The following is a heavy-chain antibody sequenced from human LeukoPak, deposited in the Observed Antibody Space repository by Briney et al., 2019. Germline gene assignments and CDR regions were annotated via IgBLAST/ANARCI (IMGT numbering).Heavy chain of an antibody. V-gene: IGHV3-21*01. Sequence: KAGGSQRLSCAASGFTFSSYSMNWDRQAPGKGLEWVSSISSSSSYIYYADSVKGRFTISRDNAKNSLYLQMNSLRAEDTAVYYCARSTWELLGAILNWGQGTLVTVSS. CDR2: ISSSSSYI. CDR3: ARSTWELLGAILN. CDR1: GFTFSSYS. J-gene: IGHJ4*02. D-gene: IGHD1-26*01.